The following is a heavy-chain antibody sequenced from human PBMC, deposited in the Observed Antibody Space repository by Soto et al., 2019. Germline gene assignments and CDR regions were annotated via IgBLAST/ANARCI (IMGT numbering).Heavy chain of an antibody. CDR3: ARGYSSSWYYLDY. D-gene: IGHD6-13*01. V-gene: IGHV4-59*01. J-gene: IGHJ4*02. CDR2: IYYSGST. CDR1: GGSISSYY. Sequence: QVQLQESGPGLVKPSETLSLTCTVSGGSISSYYWSWIRQPPGKGLEWIGYIYYSGSTNYNPSLKSRVNISVDTSKNQFSLKLSSVTAADTAVYYCARGYSSSWYYLDYWGQGTLVTVSS.